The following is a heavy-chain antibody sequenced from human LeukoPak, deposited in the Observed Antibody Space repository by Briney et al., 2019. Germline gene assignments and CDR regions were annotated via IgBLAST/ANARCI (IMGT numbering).Heavy chain of an antibody. D-gene: IGHD4-17*01. CDR1: GYTFTSYY. V-gene: IGHV1-46*01. CDR3: ARGSPNDYGDNDFDY. J-gene: IGHJ4*02. Sequence: ASVKVSCKASGYTFTSYYMHWVRQAPGQGLEWMGIINPSGGSTSYAQKFQGRVTITRNTSISTAYMELSSLRSEETAVYYCARGSPNDYGDNDFDYWGQGTLVTVSS. CDR2: INPSGGST.